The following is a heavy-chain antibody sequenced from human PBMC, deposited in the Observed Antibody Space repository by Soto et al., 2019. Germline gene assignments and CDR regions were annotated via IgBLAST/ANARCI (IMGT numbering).Heavy chain of an antibody. CDR3: AKGLNFITGTPAVVDY. V-gene: IGHV3-30*18. Sequence: QRLSCAASGFTFSSYGMHWVRQAPGKGLEWVAVISYDGSNKYYADSVKGRFTIARDNSKNTLYLQMNSLRAEDTAVYYCAKGLNFITGTPAVVDYWGQGXLVTV. D-gene: IGHD1-20*01. CDR1: GFTFSSYG. J-gene: IGHJ4*02. CDR2: ISYDGSNK.